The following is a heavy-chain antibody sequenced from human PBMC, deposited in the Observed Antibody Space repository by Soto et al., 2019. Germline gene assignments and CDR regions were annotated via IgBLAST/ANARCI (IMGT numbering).Heavy chain of an antibody. CDR2: TYYRSKWYN. Sequence: QVQLQQSGPGLVKPSQTLSLTCAISGDSVSSNSAAWNWIRQSPSRGLEWLGRTYYRSKWYNDYAVSVKSRITINPDTSKNQCPLQLNSVTPEDTAVYYCARSGYCSGGSCYEGAYYYGMDVWGQGTTVTVSS. CDR1: GDSVSSNSAA. D-gene: IGHD2-15*01. CDR3: ARSGYCSGGSCYEGAYYYGMDV. V-gene: IGHV6-1*01. J-gene: IGHJ6*02.